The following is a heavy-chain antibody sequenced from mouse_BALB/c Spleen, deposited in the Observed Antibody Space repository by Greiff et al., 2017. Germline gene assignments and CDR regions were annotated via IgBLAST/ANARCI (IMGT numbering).Heavy chain of an antibody. J-gene: IGHJ4*01. Sequence: EVQLQQSGPELGKPGASVKISCKASGYSFTGYNMYWVKQSHRKSLEWIGYIDPYNGGTSYNQKSKGKATLTVDKSSSTAYMHLNSLTSEDSAIYYCARWDYGAMDYWGQGTSVTVSS. CDR2: IDPYNGGT. D-gene: IGHD2-4*01. CDR1: GYSFTGYN. CDR3: ARWDYGAMDY. V-gene: IGHV1S135*01.